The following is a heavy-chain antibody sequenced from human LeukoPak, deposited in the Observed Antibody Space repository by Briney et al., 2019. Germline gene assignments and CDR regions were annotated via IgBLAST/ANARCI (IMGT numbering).Heavy chain of an antibody. D-gene: IGHD3-22*01. J-gene: IGHJ4*02. CDR3: ARHRGYYDSSGDGYYFDY. Sequence: TSGTLSLTCAVSGGSISSSNWWSWVRQPPGKGLEWIGSIFYSGSTYYNPSLKSRVTISVDTSKNQFSLKLSSVTAADTAMYYCARHRGYYDSSGDGYYFDYWGQGTLVTVSS. CDR2: IFYSGST. V-gene: IGHV4-4*02. CDR1: GGSISSSNW.